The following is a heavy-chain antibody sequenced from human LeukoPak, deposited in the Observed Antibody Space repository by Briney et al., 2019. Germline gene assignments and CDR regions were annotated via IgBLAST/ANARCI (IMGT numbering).Heavy chain of an antibody. CDR3: AKDCGGDCYSIVY. D-gene: IGHD2-21*02. V-gene: IGHV3-30*18. CDR1: GFTFSSYG. CDR2: ISYDGSNK. J-gene: IGHJ4*02. Sequence: GGSLRLSCAASGFTFSSYGMHWVRQAPGKGLEWVAVISYDGSNKYYADSVKGRFTISRDNSKNTLYLQMNSLRAEDTAVYYCAKDCGGDCYSIVYWGQGTLVTVSS.